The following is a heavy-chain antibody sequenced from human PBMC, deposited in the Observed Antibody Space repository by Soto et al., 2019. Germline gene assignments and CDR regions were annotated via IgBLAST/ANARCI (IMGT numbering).Heavy chain of an antibody. CDR1: GFTFSSYS. CDR3: VSGGNIAVSGPDVFDI. D-gene: IGHD6-19*01. Sequence: GGSLRLSCAASGFTFSSYSMNWVRQAPGKGLEWVSSISSSSSYIYYADSVKGRFTISRDNAKNSLYLQMNSLRAEDTAVYYCVSGGNIAVSGPDVFDIWGQGTMVTVSS. CDR2: ISSSSSYI. J-gene: IGHJ3*02. V-gene: IGHV3-21*04.